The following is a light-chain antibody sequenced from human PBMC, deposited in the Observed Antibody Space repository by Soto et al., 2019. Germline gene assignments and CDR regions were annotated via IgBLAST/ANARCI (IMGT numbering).Light chain of an antibody. Sequence: QLVLTQPTSASGTPGQRVTISCSGSSSNIGSNYVYWYQQLPGTAPKLLIYRNNQRPSGVPDRFSGSKSGTSASLAISGLRSEDEADYYCAAWDDSLSGHWVFGGGTQLTVL. CDR3: AAWDDSLSGHWV. CDR2: RNN. V-gene: IGLV1-47*01. J-gene: IGLJ3*02. CDR1: SSNIGSNY.